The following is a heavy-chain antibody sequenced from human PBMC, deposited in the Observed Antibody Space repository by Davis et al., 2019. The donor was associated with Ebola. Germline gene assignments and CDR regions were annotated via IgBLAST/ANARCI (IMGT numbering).Heavy chain of an antibody. Sequence: MPGGSLRLSCTVSGDSSSDYYWSWIRQPPGKGLEWIGYIYYSGTTNYNPSLKSRVTISLDTSKKQFSLRLTSVTAADTAVYYYASPVSTGWFYSDYWSQGTLVTVSS. CDR3: ASPVSTGWFYSDY. D-gene: IGHD6-19*01. CDR2: IYYSGTT. J-gene: IGHJ4*02. CDR1: GDSSSDYY. V-gene: IGHV4-59*08.